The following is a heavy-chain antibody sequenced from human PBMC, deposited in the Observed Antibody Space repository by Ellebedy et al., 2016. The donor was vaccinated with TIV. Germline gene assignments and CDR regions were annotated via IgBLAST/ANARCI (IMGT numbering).Heavy chain of an antibody. J-gene: IGHJ6*02. CDR1: GGSISSSSYY. V-gene: IGHV4-39*01. D-gene: IGHD1-26*01. CDR3: AKVGASTFGYYYYGMDV. CDR2: IYYSGST. Sequence: MPSETLSLTCAVSGGSISSSSYYWGWIRQPPGKGLEWIGTIYYSGSTYYNPSLKSRVTISVATSKNQFSLKLRSVTAADTAVYYCAKVGASTFGYYYYGMDVWGQGTTVTVSS.